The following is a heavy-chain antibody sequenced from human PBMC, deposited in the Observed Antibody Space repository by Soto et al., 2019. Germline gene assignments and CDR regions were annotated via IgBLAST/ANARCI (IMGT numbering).Heavy chain of an antibody. CDR3: ARDWLRADYFDY. CDR1: GGTFSSYA. D-gene: IGHD3-9*01. J-gene: IGHJ4*02. CDR2: IIPIFGTA. V-gene: IGHV1-69*12. Sequence: QVQLVQSGAEVKKPGSSVKVSCKASGGTFSSYAISWVRQAPGQGLEWMGGIIPIFGTANYAQKFQGRVTLXAXXSTSTAYMELSSLRSEDTTVYYCARDWLRADYFDYWGQGTMVTVSS.